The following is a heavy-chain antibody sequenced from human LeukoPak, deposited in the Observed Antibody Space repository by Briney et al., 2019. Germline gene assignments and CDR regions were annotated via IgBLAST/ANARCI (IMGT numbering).Heavy chain of an antibody. CDR1: GFTFSSYS. J-gene: IGHJ4*02. Sequence: PGGSLRLSCAASGFTFSSYSMNWVRQAPGKGLEWVSSISSSSSYIYYADSVKGRFTISRDNAKNSLYLQMNSLRAEDTAVYYCARDSLVPAAVGNFDYWGQGTLVTVSS. CDR3: ARDSLVPAAVGNFDY. D-gene: IGHD2-2*01. V-gene: IGHV3-21*01. CDR2: ISSSSSYI.